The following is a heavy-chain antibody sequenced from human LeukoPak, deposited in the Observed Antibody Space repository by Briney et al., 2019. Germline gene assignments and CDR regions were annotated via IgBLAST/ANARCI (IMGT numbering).Heavy chain of an antibody. CDR1: GFTFSSYA. CDR2: ISNNGGST. Sequence: GGPLRLFCAASGFTFSSYAMYWVRQAPEKRLKYVSAISNNGGSTYYANSVKGRFTISRDNYKNTLYLQMCSLRAEDMAVYYCAGGSSWYRGIDYWGQGTLVTVSS. V-gene: IGHV3-64*01. D-gene: IGHD6-13*01. CDR3: AGGSSWYRGIDY. J-gene: IGHJ4*02.